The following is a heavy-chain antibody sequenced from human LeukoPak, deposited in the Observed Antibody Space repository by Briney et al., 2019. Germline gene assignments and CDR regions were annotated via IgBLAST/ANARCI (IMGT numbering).Heavy chain of an antibody. J-gene: IGHJ4*02. D-gene: IGHD1-26*01. V-gene: IGHV4-61*02. CDR1: GGSISSGSYY. Sequence: TPSQTLSLTCTVSGGSISSGSYYWSWIRQPAGKGLEWIGRIYTSGSTNYNPSLKSRVTISVDTSKNQFSLKLSSVTAADTAVYYCARQTPGSYYNHYFDYWGQGTLVTVSS. CDR3: ARQTPGSYYNHYFDY. CDR2: IYTSGST.